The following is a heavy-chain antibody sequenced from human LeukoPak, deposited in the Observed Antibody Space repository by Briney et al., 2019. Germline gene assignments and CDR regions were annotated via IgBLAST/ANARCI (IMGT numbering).Heavy chain of an antibody. J-gene: IGHJ4*02. CDR1: GYTLTELF. V-gene: IGHV1-24*01. Sequence: ASVKVSCKVSGYTLTELFMHWVRQAPGKGLEWMGGFDPEDGETIYAQKFQGRVTMTEDTSTDTAYMELSSLRSEDTAVYYCATVIHYYDSSGYYSYWGQGTLVTVSS. CDR2: FDPEDGET. CDR3: ATVIHYYDSSGYYSY. D-gene: IGHD3-22*01.